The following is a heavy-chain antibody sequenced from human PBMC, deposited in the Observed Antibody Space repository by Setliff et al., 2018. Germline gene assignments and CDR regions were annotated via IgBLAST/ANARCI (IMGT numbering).Heavy chain of an antibody. CDR2: IYHNGNT. J-gene: IGHJ5*02. Sequence: SETLSLTCTVSGGSISPYFWSWIRQPPGKGLEWIGYIYHNGNTNFNPSLKTRVSMSVDTSTNQVALNLKSVTAADTAVYYCARVTNWGLDLRFDPWGQGILVTVSS. CDR1: GGSISPYF. CDR3: ARVTNWGLDLRFDP. D-gene: IGHD7-27*01. V-gene: IGHV4-59*01.